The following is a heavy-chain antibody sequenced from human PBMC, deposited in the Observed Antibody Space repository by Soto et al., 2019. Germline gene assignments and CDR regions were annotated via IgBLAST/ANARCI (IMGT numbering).Heavy chain of an antibody. V-gene: IGHV4-39*01. D-gene: IGHD6-13*01. J-gene: IGHJ5*02. CDR1: GGSISSSSYY. CDR3: ASRRRDSSSWYMSTENNWFDP. CDR2: IYYSGSP. Sequence: QLQLQESGPGLVKPSETLSLTCTVSGGSISSSSYYRGWIRQPPGKGLEWIGSIYYSGSPYYNPSLKSRGTISVETSDSLFYLKLSSVTAADAAVYYCASRRRDSSSWYMSTENNWFDPWGQGTLVTVSS.